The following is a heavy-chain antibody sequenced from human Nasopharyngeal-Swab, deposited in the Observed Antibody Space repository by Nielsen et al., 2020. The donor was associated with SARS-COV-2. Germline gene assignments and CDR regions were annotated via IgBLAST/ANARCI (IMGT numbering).Heavy chain of an antibody. CDR3: ARWPEYHITIFGVVTYGMDV. CDR1: EFTLRNHW. CDR2: IDFDGSNT. D-gene: IGHD3-3*01. V-gene: IGHV3-74*01. J-gene: IGHJ6*02. Sequence: GESLKISCTPSEFTLRNHWMHWVRLTPGKGLVWVSGIDFDGSNTFYADSVKGRFTISRDNAKNSLYLQMNSLRAEDTAVYYCARWPEYHITIFGVVTYGMDVWGQGTTVTVSS.